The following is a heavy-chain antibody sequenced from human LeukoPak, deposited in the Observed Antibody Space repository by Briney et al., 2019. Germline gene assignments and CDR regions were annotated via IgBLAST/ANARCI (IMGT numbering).Heavy chain of an antibody. D-gene: IGHD3-3*01. CDR1: VYTFTGYY. Sequence: GASVKVSCTPSVYTFTGYYMQWVRQAPGQGLEWMGWINPNSGDTNYAQKFQGRVTMTRDTSISTAYMELSSLRSDDTAVYFCARGYRTGDMTIFAYWGQGTLVTVSS. CDR3: ARGYRTGDMTIFAY. V-gene: IGHV1-2*02. CDR2: INPNSGDT. J-gene: IGHJ4*02.